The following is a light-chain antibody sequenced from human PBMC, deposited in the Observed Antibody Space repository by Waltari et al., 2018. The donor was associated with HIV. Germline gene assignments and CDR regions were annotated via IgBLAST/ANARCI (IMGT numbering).Light chain of an antibody. J-gene: IGLJ2*01. CDR1: RSDVSAYNY. CDR3: CSYAGTYTYVV. V-gene: IGLV2-11*01. Sequence: QSALTQPRSVSGSPGQSVTISCTGTRSDVSAYNYVSLYQQQPGKAPKLVIYDVSQRLSGVPDRFSGSKSGNTASLTISGLQAEDEADYSCCSYAGTYTYVVFGGGTKLTVL. CDR2: DVS.